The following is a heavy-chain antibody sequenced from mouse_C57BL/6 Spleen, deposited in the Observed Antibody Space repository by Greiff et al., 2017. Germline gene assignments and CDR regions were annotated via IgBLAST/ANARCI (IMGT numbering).Heavy chain of an antibody. CDR2: IDPSDSYT. CDR1: GYTFTSYW. J-gene: IGHJ2*01. V-gene: IGHV1-69*01. CDR3: ARGVTTVVATVDY. D-gene: IGHD1-1*01. Sequence: QVHVKQPGAELVMPGASVKLSCKASGYTFTSYWMHWVKQRPGQGLEWIGEIDPSDSYTNYNQKFKGKSTLTVDKSSSTASMQLSSLTSEDSAVXSWARGVTTVVATVDYWGQGTTLTASS.